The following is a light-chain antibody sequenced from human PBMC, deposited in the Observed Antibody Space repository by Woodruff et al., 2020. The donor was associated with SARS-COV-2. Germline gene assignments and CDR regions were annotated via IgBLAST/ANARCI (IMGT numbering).Light chain of an antibody. CDR3: QQYNNWPPWT. CDR2: GAS. CDR1: QSVSSN. J-gene: IGKJ1*01. V-gene: IGKV3-15*01. Sequence: QSVSSNLAWYQQKPGQAPRLLIYGASTRATGIPARFSGSGSGTEFTLTISSLQSEDFAVYYCQQYNNWPPWTFGQGTKVEIK.